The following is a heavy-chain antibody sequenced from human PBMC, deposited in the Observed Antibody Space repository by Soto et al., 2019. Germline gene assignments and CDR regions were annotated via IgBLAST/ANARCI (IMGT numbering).Heavy chain of an antibody. Sequence: TSVEVTCKACGYSLANNDVSWVRQATGQGLEWMGWINPNSGGTKYAQKFQGGVTMTRDTSITTAYMELSRLRSGDTAVYYCAREPATAKPEGVDFWGQGTLVNLSS. CDR3: AREPATAKPEGVDF. J-gene: IGHJ4*02. V-gene: IGHV1-2*02. CDR2: INPNSGGT. CDR1: GYSLANND. D-gene: IGHD1-1*01.